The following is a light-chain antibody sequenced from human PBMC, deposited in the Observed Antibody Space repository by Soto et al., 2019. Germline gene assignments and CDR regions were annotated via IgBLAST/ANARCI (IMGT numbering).Light chain of an antibody. V-gene: IGKV1-39*01. J-gene: IGKJ1*01. CDR2: STS. CDR1: QRITLY. Sequence: DIQMTQSPSSLSASVGDRVTITCRASQRITLYLNWYQQKSGRGPKLLISSTSSLQSGVPSRFTGSGSGTDFTLTINSLQPEEFATYYCQQSDNIPLTFGQGTKVEVK. CDR3: QQSDNIPLT.